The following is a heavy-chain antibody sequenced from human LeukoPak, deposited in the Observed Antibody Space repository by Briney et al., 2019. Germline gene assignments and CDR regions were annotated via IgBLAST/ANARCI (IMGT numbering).Heavy chain of an antibody. CDR1: GGSISSSNW. CDR2: IYHSGST. Sequence: PSETLSLTCAVSGGSISSSNWWSWVRQPPGKGLEWIGEIYHSGSTNYNPSLKSRVTISVDKSKNQFSLKLSSVTAADTAVCYCASRTYSSSWYDDWGQGTLVTVSS. CDR3: ASRTYSSSWYDD. J-gene: IGHJ4*02. D-gene: IGHD6-13*01. V-gene: IGHV4-4*02.